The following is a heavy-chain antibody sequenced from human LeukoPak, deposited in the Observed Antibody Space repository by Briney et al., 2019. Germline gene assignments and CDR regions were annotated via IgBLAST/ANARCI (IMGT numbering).Heavy chain of an antibody. Sequence: SVKVSCKASGGTFSSYAISWVRQAPGQELEWMGGIIPIFGTANYAQKFQGRVTITTDESTSTAYMELSSLRSEDTAVYYCARARESLYYFDYWGQGTLVTVSS. CDR3: ARARESLYYFDY. CDR2: IIPIFGTA. CDR1: GGTFSSYA. J-gene: IGHJ4*02. V-gene: IGHV1-69*05. D-gene: IGHD3-10*01.